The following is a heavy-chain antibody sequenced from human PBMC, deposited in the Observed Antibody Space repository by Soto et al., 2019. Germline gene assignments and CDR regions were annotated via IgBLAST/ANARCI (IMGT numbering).Heavy chain of an antibody. CDR1: GLTFSSYA. CDR3: AILLVTRVRGVCPPPKDY. CDR2: ISGNGGIT. D-gene: IGHD3-10*01. J-gene: IGHJ4*02. V-gene: IGHV3-23*01. Sequence: EVQLLESGGGLVQPGGSPRLSCAASGLTFSSYAMSWVRQAPGKGLEWVSNISGNGGITYYADSVKGRFTISRDNSKNTPHLQMNRLRAGETAVYHSAILLVTRVRGVCPPPKDYWGQGPLVTVSS.